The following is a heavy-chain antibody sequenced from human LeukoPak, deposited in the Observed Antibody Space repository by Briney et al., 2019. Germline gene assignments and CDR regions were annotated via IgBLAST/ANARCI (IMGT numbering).Heavy chain of an antibody. CDR1: GGSFSGYY. Sequence: SETLSLTCAVYGGSFSGYYWTWIRQPPGKGLEWIGEINHGRSTKYSPSLKSRVTISVDTSKNQFSLRLSSVTAADTAVYYCARRVGRWFGERAYYYNYMDVWGKGTTVIVSS. CDR3: ARRVGRWFGERAYYYNYMDV. D-gene: IGHD3-10*01. CDR2: INHGRST. J-gene: IGHJ6*03. V-gene: IGHV4-34*01.